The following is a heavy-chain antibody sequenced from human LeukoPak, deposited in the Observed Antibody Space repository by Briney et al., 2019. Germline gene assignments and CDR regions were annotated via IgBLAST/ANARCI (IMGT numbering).Heavy chain of an antibody. D-gene: IGHD3-16*02. CDR3: TTQIYYDYVWGSYRDLTFDY. J-gene: IGHJ4*02. V-gene: IGHV3-15*01. Sequence: GGSLRLSCAASGFTASSNYMSWVRQAPGKGLEWVGRIKSKTDGGTTDYAAPVKGRFTISRDDSKNTLYLQMNSLKTEDTAVYYCTTQIYYDYVWGSYRDLTFDYWGQGTLVTVSS. CDR2: IKSKTDGGTT. CDR1: GFTASSNY.